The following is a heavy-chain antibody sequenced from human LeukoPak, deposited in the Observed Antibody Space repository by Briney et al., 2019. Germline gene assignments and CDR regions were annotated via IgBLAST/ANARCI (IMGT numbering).Heavy chain of an antibody. J-gene: IGHJ4*02. Sequence: TSETLSLTCAVYRESFSGYYWSWIRQPPGKGLEWIGEINHSGSTNYNPSLKSRVTISVGTSKNQFSLKLSSVTAADTAVYYCARARITIFGVVTYYFDYWGQGTLVTVSS. D-gene: IGHD3-3*01. CDR3: ARARITIFGVVTYYFDY. CDR1: RESFSGYY. CDR2: INHSGST. V-gene: IGHV4-34*01.